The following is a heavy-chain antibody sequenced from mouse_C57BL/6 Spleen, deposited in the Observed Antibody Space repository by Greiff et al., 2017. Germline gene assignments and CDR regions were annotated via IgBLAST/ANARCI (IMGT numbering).Heavy chain of an antibody. CDR1: GFTFSDYG. CDR3: ARTPDGYYEMDY. V-gene: IGHV5-17*01. J-gene: IGHJ4*01. CDR2: ISSGSSTI. D-gene: IGHD2-3*01. Sequence: EVNVVESGGGLVKPGGSLKLSCAASGFTFSDYGMHWVRQAPEKGLEWVAYISSGSSTIYYADTVKGRFTISRDNAKNTLFLQMTSLRSEDTAMYYCARTPDGYYEMDYWGQGTSVTVSS.